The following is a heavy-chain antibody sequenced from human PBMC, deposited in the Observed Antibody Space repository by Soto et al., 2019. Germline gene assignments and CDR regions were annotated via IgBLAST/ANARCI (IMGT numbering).Heavy chain of an antibody. J-gene: IGHJ3*02. CDR2: VDVGGGST. CDR3: ARDSGPAGGGACDI. Sequence: EVQLLESGGGLVQPGGSLRLSCAASGFTFSTHAMIWVRQAPGKGLNWVSTVDVGGGSTYYTDSVKGRFTVSRDNSKNTVYLQLTTLTAEDTALYFCARDSGPAGGGACDIWGQGTMVTVSS. CDR1: GFTFSTHA. V-gene: IGHV3-23*01. D-gene: IGHD6-25*01.